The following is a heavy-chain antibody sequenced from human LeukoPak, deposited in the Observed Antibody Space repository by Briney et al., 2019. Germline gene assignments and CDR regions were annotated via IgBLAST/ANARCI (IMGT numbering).Heavy chain of an antibody. J-gene: IGHJ4*02. CDR3: TTDWVSDSSSWYV. CDR1: GFTFSNAW. D-gene: IGHD6-13*01. V-gene: IGHV3-15*01. Sequence: GGSLRLSCAASGFTFSNAWMSWVRQAPGKGLEWVGRIKSKTDGGTTDYAAPVKGRFTISRDDSKNTLYLQMNSLKTEDTAVYYCTTDWVSDSSSWYVWGQGTLVTVSS. CDR2: IKSKTDGGTT.